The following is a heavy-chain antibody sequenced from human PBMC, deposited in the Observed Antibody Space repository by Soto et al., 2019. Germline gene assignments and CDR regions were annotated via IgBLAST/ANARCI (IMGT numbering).Heavy chain of an antibody. CDR1: GGTFSNYV. D-gene: IGHD3-22*01. CDR3: ARAYDSSGYYYYDALDI. J-gene: IGHJ3*02. CDR2: IIPIFGTV. V-gene: IGHV1-69*13. Sequence: SVKVSCKTSGGTFSNYVISWVRQAPGQGLEWMGGIIPIFGTVNYTQKLQGRVTITADESTSTAYMELISLRSEDTAVYYCARAYDSSGYYYYDALDIWGQGTMVTVSS.